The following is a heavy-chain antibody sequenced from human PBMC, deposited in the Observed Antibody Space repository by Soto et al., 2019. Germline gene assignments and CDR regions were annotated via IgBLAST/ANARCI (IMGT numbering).Heavy chain of an antibody. CDR3: ARGDSTDCSNGVCSFFYNHDMDV. Sequence: ASVKVSCKASGYSFTDYHRHWVRQAPGQGLEWLGRINPKSGGTSTAQKFQGWVTMTTDTSISTASMELTRLTSDDTAIYYCARGDSTDCSNGVCSFFYNHDMDVWGQGTTVTVSS. J-gene: IGHJ6*02. CDR2: INPKSGGT. V-gene: IGHV1-2*04. D-gene: IGHD2-8*01. CDR1: GYSFTDYH.